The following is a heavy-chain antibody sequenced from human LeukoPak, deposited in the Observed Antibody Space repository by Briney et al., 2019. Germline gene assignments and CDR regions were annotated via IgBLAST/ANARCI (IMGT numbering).Heavy chain of an antibody. CDR2: INAGNGNT. J-gene: IGHJ4*01. Sequence: RASVKVSCKASGYTFTSYAMHWVRQAPGQRLEWMGWINAGNGNTKYSQKFQGRVTITRDTSASTAYMELSSLRSEDTAVYYCARDVGGDCSFDYWGHGTLVTVPS. CDR1: GYTFTSYA. CDR3: ARDVGGDCSFDY. D-gene: IGHD2-21*02. V-gene: IGHV1-3*01.